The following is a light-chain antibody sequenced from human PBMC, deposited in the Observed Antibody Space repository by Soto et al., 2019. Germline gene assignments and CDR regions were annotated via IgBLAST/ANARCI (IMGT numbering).Light chain of an antibody. J-gene: IGKJ5*01. V-gene: IGKV3-20*01. CDR2: VAS. CDR3: QQYGSSPLT. CDR1: QSVSSNY. Sequence: EIVLTQSPGTLSLSPGERATLSCRASQSVSSNYLAWYQQKPGQAPRVLIYVASSRATGIPDRFSGSGSGTAFPLTISRLEPEDFPVYYCQQYGSSPLTFGQGTRLEMK.